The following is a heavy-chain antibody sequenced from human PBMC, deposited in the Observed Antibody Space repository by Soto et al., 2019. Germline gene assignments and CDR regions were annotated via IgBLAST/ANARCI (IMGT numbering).Heavy chain of an antibody. CDR3: ARIYSNHDPYFDY. Sequence: GGSLRLSCAASGFTFSSYWTSWVRQAPGKGLEWVANIKQDGSEKYYVDSVKGRFTISRDNAKNSLYLQMNSLRAEDTAVYYCARIYSNHDPYFDYWGQGTLVTVS. J-gene: IGHJ4*02. CDR1: GFTFSSYW. CDR2: IKQDGSEK. V-gene: IGHV3-7*01. D-gene: IGHD4-4*01.